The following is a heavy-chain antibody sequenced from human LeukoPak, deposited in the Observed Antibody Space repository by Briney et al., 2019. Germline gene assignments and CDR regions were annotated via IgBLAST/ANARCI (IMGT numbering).Heavy chain of an antibody. V-gene: IGHV1-18*01. CDR2: ISAYNGNT. J-gene: IGHJ1*01. CDR3: ARDLDPDIVVVPAAARSQYFQH. Sequence: ASVKVSCKASGYTFTSYGISWVRQAPGQGLEWMGWISAYNGNTNYAQKLQGRVTMTRDTSISTAYMELSRLRSDDTAVYYCARDLDPDIVVVPAAARSQYFQHWGQGTLVTVSS. CDR1: GYTFTSYG. D-gene: IGHD2-2*01.